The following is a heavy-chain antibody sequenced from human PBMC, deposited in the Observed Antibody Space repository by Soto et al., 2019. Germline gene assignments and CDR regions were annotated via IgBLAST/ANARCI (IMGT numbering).Heavy chain of an antibody. CDR3: ARYGSSWYGFNDY. Sequence: GGSLRLSCAASGFTFSSYSMNWVRQAPGKGLEWVSSISSSSSYIYYADSVKGRFTISRDNAKNSLYLQMNSLRAEDTAVYYCARYGSSWYGFNDYWGQGTLVTVSS. CDR1: GFTFSSYS. D-gene: IGHD6-13*01. J-gene: IGHJ4*02. CDR2: ISSSSSYI. V-gene: IGHV3-21*01.